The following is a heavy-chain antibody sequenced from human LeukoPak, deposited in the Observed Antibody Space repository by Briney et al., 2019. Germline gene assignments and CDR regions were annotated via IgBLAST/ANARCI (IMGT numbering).Heavy chain of an antibody. D-gene: IGHD2-2*01. CDR3: AKGRSEFVVVPAATDY. J-gene: IGHJ4*02. CDR2: IRYDGSNK. Sequence: GGSLRLSCAASGVTFSSYGMHWVRQAPGKGLEWVAFIRYDGSNKYYADSVKGRFTISRDNSKNTLYLQMNSLRAEDTAVYYCAKGRSEFVVVPAATDYWGQGTLVTVSS. CDR1: GVTFSSYG. V-gene: IGHV3-30*02.